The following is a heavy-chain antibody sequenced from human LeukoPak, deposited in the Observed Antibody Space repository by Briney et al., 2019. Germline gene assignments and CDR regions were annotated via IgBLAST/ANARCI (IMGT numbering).Heavy chain of an antibody. CDR1: GFTFSTYG. D-gene: IGHD3-10*01. CDR3: ARRLLWFGELSAFDI. Sequence: PGRSLRLSCEASGFTFSTYGMHWVRQAPGKGLEWITLIPYDGSNKYYADSVKGRFTISRDNSKNTLYLQMNSLRAEDTAVYYCARRLLWFGELSAFDIWGQGTMVTVSS. CDR2: IPYDGSNK. J-gene: IGHJ3*02. V-gene: IGHV3-30*03.